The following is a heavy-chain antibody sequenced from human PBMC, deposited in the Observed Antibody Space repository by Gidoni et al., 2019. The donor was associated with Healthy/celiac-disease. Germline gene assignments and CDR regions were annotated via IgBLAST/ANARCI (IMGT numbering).Heavy chain of an antibody. Sequence: QVQLQQWGAGLLKPSETLSLTCAVYGGSFSGYYWSWIRQPPGKGLEWIGEINHSGSTNYNPSLKSRVTISVDTSKNQFSLKLSSVTAADTAVYYCARGRVFSGRWFDPWGQGTLVTVSS. CDR1: GGSFSGYY. CDR3: ARGRVFSGRWFDP. D-gene: IGHD3-10*01. CDR2: INHSGST. V-gene: IGHV4-34*01. J-gene: IGHJ5*02.